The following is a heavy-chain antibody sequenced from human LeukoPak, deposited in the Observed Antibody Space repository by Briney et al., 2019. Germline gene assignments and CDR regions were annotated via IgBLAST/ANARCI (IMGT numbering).Heavy chain of an antibody. CDR2: ISGSGGDT. CDR1: GFTFSSYA. Sequence: GGSPRLSCAASGFTFSSYAMTWVRQAPGKGLDWVSISGSGGDTYYADSVKGRYTISRDNSKNTLYLQMNSLRAEDTAVYYCAKARGATYGTYYFDYWGQGTLVTVSS. V-gene: IGHV3-23*01. D-gene: IGHD4/OR15-4a*01. J-gene: IGHJ4*02. CDR3: AKARGATYGTYYFDY.